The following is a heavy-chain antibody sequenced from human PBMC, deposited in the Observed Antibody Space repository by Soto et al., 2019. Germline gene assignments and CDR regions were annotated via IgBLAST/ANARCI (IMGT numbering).Heavy chain of an antibody. Sequence: GGSLRLSCSASGFPFSSHAMHWVRQAPGKGLEYVSAINYNGGTTYYGDSVKGRFTISRDNSKNTLYLQMSSLKVEDTAVYHCVTCGGIEARNFDYWGQGTLVTVSS. CDR1: GFPFSSHA. J-gene: IGHJ4*02. D-gene: IGHD6-6*01. CDR3: VTCGGIEARNFDY. CDR2: INYNGGTT. V-gene: IGHV3-64D*06.